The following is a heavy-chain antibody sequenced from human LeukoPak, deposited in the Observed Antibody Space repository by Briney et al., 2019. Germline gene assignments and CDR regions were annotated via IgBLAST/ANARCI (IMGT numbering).Heavy chain of an antibody. CDR1: GFTFSSYG. CDR2: IWYDGSNK. Sequence: PGGSLRLSCAASGFTFSSYGMHWVHQAPGKGLEWVAVIWYDGSNKYYADSVKGRFTISRDNSKNTLYLQMNSLRAEDTAVYYCARDRGLRLGELSLGFDYWGQGTLVTVSS. D-gene: IGHD3-16*02. V-gene: IGHV3-33*01. J-gene: IGHJ4*02. CDR3: ARDRGLRLGELSLGFDY.